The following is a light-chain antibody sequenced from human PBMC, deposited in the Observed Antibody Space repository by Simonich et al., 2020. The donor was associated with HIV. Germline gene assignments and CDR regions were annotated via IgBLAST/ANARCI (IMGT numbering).Light chain of an antibody. V-gene: IGLV1-40*01. CDR1: SSNIGAGYD. J-gene: IGLJ3*02. Sequence: QSVLTQAPSVSGAPGQRVTISCTGSSSNIGAGYDVHWYKQLPGTAPKVLIYGNTNRPSGVPDRFSGAKSATSASLAITGLQAEDEADYYCQSYDSSLSSWMFGGGTKLTVL. CDR2: GNT. CDR3: QSYDSSLSSWM.